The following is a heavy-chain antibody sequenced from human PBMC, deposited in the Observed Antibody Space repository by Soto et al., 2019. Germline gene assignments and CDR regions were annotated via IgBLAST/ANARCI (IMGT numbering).Heavy chain of an antibody. CDR3: AKEGSNSGSYYYYYGMDV. CDR2: ISYDGSNK. Sequence: GGSLRLSCAASGFTFSSYGMHWVRQAPGKGLEWVAVISYDGSNKYYADSVKGRFTISRDNSKNTLYLQMNSLRAEDTAVYYCAKEGSNSGSYYYYYGMDVWGQGTTVTVSS. J-gene: IGHJ6*02. D-gene: IGHD1-26*01. V-gene: IGHV3-30*18. CDR1: GFTFSSYG.